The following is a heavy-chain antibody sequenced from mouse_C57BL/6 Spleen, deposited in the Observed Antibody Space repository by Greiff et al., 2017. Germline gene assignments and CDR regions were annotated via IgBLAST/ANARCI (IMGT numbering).Heavy chain of an antibody. Sequence: QVQLQQSGPELVKPGASVKISCKASGYAFSSSWMNWVKQRPGKGLEWIGRIYPGDGDTNYNGKVKGKATLTADKSSRQAYMQLSSLTSEDSAVYFCARTGTTVVAPLDYWGQGTTRTVSS. V-gene: IGHV1-82*01. CDR3: ARTGTTVVAPLDY. CDR1: GYAFSSSW. D-gene: IGHD1-1*01. CDR2: IYPGDGDT. J-gene: IGHJ2*01.